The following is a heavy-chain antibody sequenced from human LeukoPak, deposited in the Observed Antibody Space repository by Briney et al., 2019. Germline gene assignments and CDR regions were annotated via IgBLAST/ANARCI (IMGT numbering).Heavy chain of an antibody. Sequence: ASVKVSCKASGYTFTSYGISWVRQAPGQGLEWMGYIITYNGNTNYAQKLQGRVTMTTDTSTSTAYMELRSLRSDDTAVYYCARDRSVTTYDYYYYYYMDVWGKGTTVTVSS. CDR1: GYTFTSYG. V-gene: IGHV1-18*01. J-gene: IGHJ6*03. D-gene: IGHD4-17*01. CDR3: ARDRSVTTYDYYYYYYMDV. CDR2: IITYNGNT.